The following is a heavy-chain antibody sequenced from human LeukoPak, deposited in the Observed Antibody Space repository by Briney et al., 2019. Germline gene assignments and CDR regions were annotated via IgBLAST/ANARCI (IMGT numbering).Heavy chain of an antibody. CDR2: ISSSSSTI. Sequence: GGSLRLSCAASGFTFSSHSMNWVRQAPGKGLEWVSYISSSSSTIYYADSVKGRFTISRDSAKNSLYLQMNSLRAEDTAVYYCARSPGQDYVWGSYRPYYFDYWGQGTLVTVSS. J-gene: IGHJ4*02. D-gene: IGHD3-16*02. V-gene: IGHV3-48*01. CDR1: GFTFSSHS. CDR3: ARSPGQDYVWGSYRPYYFDY.